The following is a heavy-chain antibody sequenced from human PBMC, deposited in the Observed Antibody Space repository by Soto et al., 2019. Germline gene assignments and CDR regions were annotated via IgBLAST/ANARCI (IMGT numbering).Heavy chain of an antibody. CDR2: IRNKADSHTT. CDR1: GFTFSDHY. D-gene: IGHD3-16*01. CDR3: VRLWGYTNNRLAPFDF. J-gene: IGHJ4*02. V-gene: IGHV3-72*01. Sequence: EVQLVESGGGLVQPGGSLRLSCAASGFTFSDHYMDWVRQGPGMGLEWLGRIRNKADSHTTEYAASVKGRFTISRDDSRNSLYLQMNSLRSEDTAVYYCVRLWGYTNNRLAPFDFWGQGTQVTVSS.